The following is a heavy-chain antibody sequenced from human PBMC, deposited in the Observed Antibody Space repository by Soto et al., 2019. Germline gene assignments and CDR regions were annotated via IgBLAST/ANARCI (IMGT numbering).Heavy chain of an antibody. D-gene: IGHD2-2*01. Sequence: PSETLSLTCAVYGGSFSGYYWSWIRQPPGKGLEWIGEINHSGSTNYNPSLKSRVTISVDTSKNQFSLKLSSVTAADTAVYYCARGTHPSTAALYYYYGMYVWGQGTTVTVSS. J-gene: IGHJ6*02. V-gene: IGHV4-34*01. CDR2: INHSGST. CDR3: ARGTHPSTAALYYYYGMYV. CDR1: GGSFSGYY.